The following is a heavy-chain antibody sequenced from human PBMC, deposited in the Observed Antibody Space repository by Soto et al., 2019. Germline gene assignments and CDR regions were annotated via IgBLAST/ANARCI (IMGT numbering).Heavy chain of an antibody. CDR3: ARQIYDSDIGPNFPYSSDS. V-gene: IGHV5-10-1*01. J-gene: IGHJ4*02. CDR2: IDPSDSQT. D-gene: IGHD3-22*01. CDR1: GYSFAGYW. Sequence: PGESLKISCKGSGYSFAGYWITWVRQKPGKGLEWMGRIDPSDSQTYYSPSFRGHVTISATKSITTVFLQWSSLRASDTAMYYCARQIYDSDIGPNFPYSSDSWGPGTPVTGSS.